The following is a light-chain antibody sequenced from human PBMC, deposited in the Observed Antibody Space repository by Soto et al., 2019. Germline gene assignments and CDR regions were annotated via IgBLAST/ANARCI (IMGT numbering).Light chain of an antibody. CDR2: GAS. V-gene: IGKV3-20*01. CDR1: QTVSDNY. Sequence: EIVLTQSPGALSLSPGQRATLSCRASQTVSDNYLAWYQQKPGQAPRLLIYGASTKATGIPDRFSGSGSGTDFTLTISRLEPEDFAVYYCQQYGGSPRVSFGGGTQGAIK. J-gene: IGKJ4*01. CDR3: QQYGGSPRVS.